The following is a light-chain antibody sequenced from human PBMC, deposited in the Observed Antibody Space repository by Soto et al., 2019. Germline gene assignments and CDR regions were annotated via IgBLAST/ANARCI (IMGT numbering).Light chain of an antibody. CDR3: SSYAGSSNV. V-gene: IGLV2-8*01. Sequence: QSVLAQPRSVSGSPGQSVTFSCTGTSSDVGAYNYVSWYQQHPGKAPKLMIYEVNKRPSGVPDRFSGSKSGNTASLTVSGLQAEDEADYYCSSYAGSSNVFGTGTKVTVL. CDR1: SSDVGAYNY. CDR2: EVN. J-gene: IGLJ1*01.